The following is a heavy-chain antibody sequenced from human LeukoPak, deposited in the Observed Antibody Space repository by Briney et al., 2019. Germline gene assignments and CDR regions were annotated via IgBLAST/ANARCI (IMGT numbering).Heavy chain of an antibody. Sequence: GGSLRLSCVVSGFIFSDYWMSWVRQAPGKGLEWVANIKEDGSGIYYVDSVEGRFTISRDNAKKSLYLQMNSLRAEDTAVYYCARGDTRGYYYRFFDYWGQGTLVTVSS. V-gene: IGHV3-7*01. CDR2: IKEDGSGI. D-gene: IGHD3-22*01. CDR1: GFIFSDYW. J-gene: IGHJ4*02. CDR3: ARGDTRGYYYRFFDY.